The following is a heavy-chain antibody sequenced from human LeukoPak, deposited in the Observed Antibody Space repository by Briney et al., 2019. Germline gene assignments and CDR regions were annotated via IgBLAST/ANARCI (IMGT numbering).Heavy chain of an antibody. D-gene: IGHD4-17*01. CDR1: NFAFSTYA. Sequence: GGSLRLSCAASNFAFSTYAMTWVRQAPGQGLEWVSSISVLGFDTSYADSVKGRFTISRDNSQSTLFLQMNSLRAEDTAVYYCTKDPNGDYVGAFDFWGQGTMVTVSS. CDR3: TKDPNGDYVGAFDF. CDR2: ISVLGFDT. J-gene: IGHJ3*01. V-gene: IGHV3-23*01.